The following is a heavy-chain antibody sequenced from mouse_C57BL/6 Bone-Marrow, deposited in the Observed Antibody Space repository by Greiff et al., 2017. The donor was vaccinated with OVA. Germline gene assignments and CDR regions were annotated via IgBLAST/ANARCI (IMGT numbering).Heavy chain of an antibody. CDR1: GFSFNTYA. V-gene: IGHV10-1*01. Sequence: GGGLVQPKGSLKLSCAASGFSFNTYAMNWVRQAPGKGLEWVARIRSKRNNYATYYADSVKDRFTISIDDSESKLYLQRKNLKTEDTAMYYGVRQDGSSYDYFDYWGQGTTLTVSA. D-gene: IGHD1-1*01. CDR3: VRQDGSSYDYFDY. J-gene: IGHJ2*01. CDR2: IRSKRNNYAT.